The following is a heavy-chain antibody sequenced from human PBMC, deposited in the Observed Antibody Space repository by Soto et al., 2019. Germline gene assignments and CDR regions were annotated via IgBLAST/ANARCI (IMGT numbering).Heavy chain of an antibody. CDR1: GFTFSSYG. D-gene: IGHD2-15*01. J-gene: IGHJ4*02. Sequence: QLVESGGGVVQPGRSLRLSCAASGFTFSSYGMHWVRQAPGKGLEWVAVISYDGSNKYYADSVKGRFTISRDNSKNTLYLQMNSLRAEDTAVYYCAKDQRPVVVAAPSDYWGQGTLVTVSS. CDR2: ISYDGSNK. V-gene: IGHV3-30*18. CDR3: AKDQRPVVVAAPSDY.